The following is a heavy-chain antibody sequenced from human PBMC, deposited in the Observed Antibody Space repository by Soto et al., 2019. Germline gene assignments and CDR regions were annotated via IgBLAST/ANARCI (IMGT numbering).Heavy chain of an antibody. Sequence: GASVKVSCKASGYTFNNYGISWVQQAPGQGFEWMGWINTYNGNTNYQQKFQDRVTLTADTSTSTAYMELRSLRSDDTAVYYCARDSGYDYGGYFDYWGQGTPVTVSS. CDR1: GYTFNNYG. J-gene: IGHJ4*02. CDR3: ARDSGYDYGGYFDY. D-gene: IGHD5-12*01. CDR2: INTYNGNT. V-gene: IGHV1-18*01.